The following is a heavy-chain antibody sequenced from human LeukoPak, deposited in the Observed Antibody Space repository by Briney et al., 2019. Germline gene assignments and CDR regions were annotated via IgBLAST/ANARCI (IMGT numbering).Heavy chain of an antibody. Sequence: SETLSLTCTVSGGSISSSSYYWGWIRQPPGKGLEWIGSIYYSGSTYYNPSLKSRVTISVDTSKNQFSLKLSSVTAADTAVYYCARRGPIAVAGGGVDPWGQGTLVTVSS. CDR1: GGSISSSSYY. CDR3: ARRGPIAVAGGGVDP. CDR2: IYYSGST. V-gene: IGHV4-39*07. J-gene: IGHJ5*02. D-gene: IGHD6-19*01.